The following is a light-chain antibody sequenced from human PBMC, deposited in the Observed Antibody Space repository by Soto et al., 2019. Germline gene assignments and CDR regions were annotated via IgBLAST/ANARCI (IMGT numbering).Light chain of an antibody. CDR3: QQYKNWPRT. Sequence: ETLMTQSPVTLSVSPGEGATLSCRSSQSVRNSYLAWYQQKPGQAPRLFIHGATTRATGIPARFSGSGAGTEFTLTISSLQSEDFAVYYCQQYKNWPRTFGQGTKVDIK. CDR1: QSVRNSY. V-gene: IGKV3-15*01. J-gene: IGKJ1*01. CDR2: GAT.